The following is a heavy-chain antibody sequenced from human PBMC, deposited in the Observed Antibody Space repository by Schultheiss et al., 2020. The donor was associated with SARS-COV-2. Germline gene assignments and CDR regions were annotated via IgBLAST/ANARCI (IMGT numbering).Heavy chain of an antibody. J-gene: IGHJ6*02. D-gene: IGHD3-3*01. CDR1: GGSISSYS. CDR3: ARDPGDFWSGAKAGMDV. V-gene: IGHV4-59*12. CDR2: IYHSGST. Sequence: SQTLSLTCTVSGGSISSYSWSWIRQPPGKGLEWIGYIYHSGSTYYNPSLKSRVTISVDTSKNQFSLKLSSVTAADTAVYYCARDPGDFWSGAKAGMDVWGQGTTVTVSS.